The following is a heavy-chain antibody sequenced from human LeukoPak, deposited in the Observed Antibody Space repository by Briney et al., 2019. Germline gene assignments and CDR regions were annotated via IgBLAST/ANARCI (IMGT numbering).Heavy chain of an antibody. J-gene: IGHJ3*02. Sequence: ASVKVSCKASGYTFTSYDINWVRQATGQGLEWMGWMNPNSGNTGYAQKFQGRVTITRNTSISTAYMELSSLRSEDTAVYYCARGKGYYYDSSDAFDIWGQGTMVTVSS. CDR3: ARGKGYYYDSSDAFDI. V-gene: IGHV1-8*03. D-gene: IGHD3-22*01. CDR2: MNPNSGNT. CDR1: GYTFTSYD.